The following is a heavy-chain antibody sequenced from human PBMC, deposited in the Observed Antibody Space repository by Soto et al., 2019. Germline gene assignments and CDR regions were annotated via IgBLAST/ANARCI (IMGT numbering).Heavy chain of an antibody. Sequence: HVELQESGPGLVKPSQTLSLTCTVSGGSISSGGYYWSWVRQHPGKGLEWIGYIYDSGSTYYNPSLKSRVTISVDTSKNQFSLKLTSVTAADTAVYYCASQATVGYPDYWGQGTLVTVSS. D-gene: IGHD1-1*01. V-gene: IGHV4-31*03. J-gene: IGHJ4*02. CDR3: ASQATVGYPDY. CDR2: IYDSGST. CDR1: GGSISSGGYY.